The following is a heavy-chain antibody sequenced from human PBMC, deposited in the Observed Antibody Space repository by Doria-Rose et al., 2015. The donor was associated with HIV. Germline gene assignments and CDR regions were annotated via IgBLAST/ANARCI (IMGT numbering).Heavy chain of an antibody. D-gene: IGHD6-13*01. CDR1: GVSLSSPGMG. CDR2: IFSDDER. J-gene: IGHJ4*02. V-gene: IGHV2-26*01. CDR3: ARIKSSRWYHKYYFDF. Sequence: QITLKESSPVPVKPTETLTLTCTVSGVSLSSPGMGVSWIRQPPGKALEWLANIFSDDERSYKTSLKSRLTISRGTSKSQVVLTITDMDPLDTATYYCARIKSSRWYHKYYFDFWGQGTLVIVSA.